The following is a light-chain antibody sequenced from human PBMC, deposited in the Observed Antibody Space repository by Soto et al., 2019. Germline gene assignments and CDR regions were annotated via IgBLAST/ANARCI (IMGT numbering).Light chain of an antibody. CDR3: QSYDSSLSASV. J-gene: IGLJ3*02. V-gene: IGLV1-40*01. CDR1: SSNIGGGYE. CDR2: DNN. Sequence: QSVLTQAPSVSGAPGQRITISCAGSSSNIGGGYEVHWYQQLPGTAPQLLIYDNNHRPSGVPDRFSGSKSGTSASLAITGLQAEDEADYYCQSYDSSLSASVFGGGTQLTVL.